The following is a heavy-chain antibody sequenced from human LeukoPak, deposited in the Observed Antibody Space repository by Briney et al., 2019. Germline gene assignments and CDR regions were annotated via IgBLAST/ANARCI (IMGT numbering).Heavy chain of an antibody. CDR1: GFTFSSYS. CDR3: ARDRGGIGYYMDV. D-gene: IGHD3-16*02. V-gene: IGHV3-21*01. Sequence: GGSLRLSCAASGFTFSSYSMNWVRQAPGKGLEWVSPITSSSSFVNYADSLKGRFTISRDNAKTSLYLQMNSLRAEDTALYYCARDRGGIGYYMDVWGKGTTVTVSS. CDR2: ITSSSSFV. J-gene: IGHJ6*03.